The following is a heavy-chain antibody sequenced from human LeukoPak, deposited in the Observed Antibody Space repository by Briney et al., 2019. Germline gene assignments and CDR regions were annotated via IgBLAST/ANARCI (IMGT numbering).Heavy chain of an antibody. CDR2: INQDGSDK. V-gene: IGHV3-7*04. D-gene: IGHD6-13*01. CDR1: GFRFSSYA. Sequence: GGSLRLSCAASGFRFSSYATNWVRQPPGKGLEWVANINQDGSDKYYVDSVKGRFTISRDNAKNSLYLQMNSLRAEDTAVYYCARGLAAAGTFDYWGQGTLVTVSS. CDR3: ARGLAAAGTFDY. J-gene: IGHJ4*02.